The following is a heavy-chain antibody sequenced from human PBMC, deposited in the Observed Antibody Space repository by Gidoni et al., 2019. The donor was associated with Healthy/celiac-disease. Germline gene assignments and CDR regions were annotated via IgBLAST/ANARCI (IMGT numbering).Heavy chain of an antibody. V-gene: IGHV3-23*01. D-gene: IGHD6-13*01. Sequence: EVPLLESGGGLVQPGGSLRLSCAASGFTFSSYAMSWVRQAPGQGLEWVSAISGSGGSTYYADSVKGRFTISRDNSKNTLYLQMNSLRAEDTAVYYCAKVGGYSSSWYDDFWGQGTLVTVSS. CDR3: AKVGGYSSSWYDDF. CDR2: ISGSGGST. CDR1: GFTFSSYA. J-gene: IGHJ4*02.